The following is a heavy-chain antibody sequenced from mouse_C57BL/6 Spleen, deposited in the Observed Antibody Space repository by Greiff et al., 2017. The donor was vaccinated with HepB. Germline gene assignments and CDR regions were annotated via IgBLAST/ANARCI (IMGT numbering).Heavy chain of an antibody. D-gene: IGHD2-3*01. V-gene: IGHV1-64*01. CDR2: IHPNSGST. J-gene: IGHJ3*01. CDR1: GYTFTSYW. CDR3: ARGNYGYYGGPCY. Sequence: VQLQQSGAELVKPGASVKLSCKASGYTFTSYWMHWVKQRPGQGLEWIGMIHPNSGSTNYNEKFKSKATLTVDKSSSTAYMQLSSLTSEDSAVYYCARGNYGYYGGPCYWGQGTLVTVSA.